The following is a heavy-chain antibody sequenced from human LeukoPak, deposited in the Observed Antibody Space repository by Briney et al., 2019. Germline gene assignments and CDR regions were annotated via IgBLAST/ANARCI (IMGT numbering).Heavy chain of an antibody. J-gene: IGHJ6*03. V-gene: IGHV1-2*02. Sequence: ASVKVSCKASGYTFTGYYMHWVRQAPGQGLEWMGWINPNSGGTNYAQKFQGRVTMTRDTSISTAYMELSRLRSDDTAVYYCARDSRPSHYYYYMDVWGKGTTVTVSS. CDR1: GYTFTGYY. CDR3: ARDSRPSHYYYYMDV. CDR2: INPNSGGT.